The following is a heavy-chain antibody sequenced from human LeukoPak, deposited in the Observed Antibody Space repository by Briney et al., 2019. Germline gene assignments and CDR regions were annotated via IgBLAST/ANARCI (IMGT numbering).Heavy chain of an antibody. CDR2: ISNSGGII. D-gene: IGHD6-19*01. CDR3: ARGHLGFEPLIIAVAGVSYFDY. J-gene: IGHJ4*02. CDR1: RFTFSDYF. Sequence: GGSLRLSCAASRFTFSDYFMSWIRQAPGKGLEWISYISNSGGIIYYADSVKGRFTISRDNAKNSLYLQMNSLRVEDTAVYYCARGHLGFEPLIIAVAGVSYFDYWGQGTLVTVSS. V-gene: IGHV3-11*01.